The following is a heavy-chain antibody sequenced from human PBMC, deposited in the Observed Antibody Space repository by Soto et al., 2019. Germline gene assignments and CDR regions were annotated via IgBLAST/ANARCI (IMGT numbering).Heavy chain of an antibody. Sequence: QVQLVQSGAEVKKPGASVKVSCKASGYTFTSYDINWVRQATGQGLEWMGWMNPNSGNTGYAQKFQGRVTMTRNTSIRTAYMELSSLRSEDTAVYYCARVDGTEMTTHYYYYGMDVWGQGTTVTVSS. D-gene: IGHD4-4*01. V-gene: IGHV1-8*01. CDR3: ARVDGTEMTTHYYYYGMDV. CDR1: GYTFTSYD. J-gene: IGHJ6*02. CDR2: MNPNSGNT.